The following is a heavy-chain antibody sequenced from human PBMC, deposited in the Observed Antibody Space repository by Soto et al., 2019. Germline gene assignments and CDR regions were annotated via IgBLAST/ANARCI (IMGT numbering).Heavy chain of an antibody. CDR2: INAGNGNT. CDR1: GYTFTSYA. D-gene: IGHD2-2*02. Sequence: QVQLVQSGAEVKKPGASVKVSCKASGYTFTSYAMHWVRQAPGQRREWMGWINAGNGNTKYSQKFQGRVTITRDTSASTAYMEVSSLRSEDTAVYYCAREVRLLYGGWFDPWGQGTLVTVSS. CDR3: AREVRLLYGGWFDP. V-gene: IGHV1-3*01. J-gene: IGHJ5*02.